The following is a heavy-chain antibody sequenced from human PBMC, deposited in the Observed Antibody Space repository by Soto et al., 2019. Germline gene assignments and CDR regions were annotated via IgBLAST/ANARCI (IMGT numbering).Heavy chain of an antibody. CDR1: GFAVSNNY. V-gene: IGHV3-53*01. D-gene: IGHD3-22*01. CDR3: ARAGSPFDSDSSGYWGFDH. CDR2: VYSGGTT. J-gene: IGHJ4*02. Sequence: VESLRLSCVASGFAVSNNYMNWVRQAPGKGLEWVSVVYSGGTTYYADSVRGRFTVSRDDSKSTLFLQMSSLRAEDTAVYYCARAGSPFDSDSSGYWGFDHWGQGTLVTVSS.